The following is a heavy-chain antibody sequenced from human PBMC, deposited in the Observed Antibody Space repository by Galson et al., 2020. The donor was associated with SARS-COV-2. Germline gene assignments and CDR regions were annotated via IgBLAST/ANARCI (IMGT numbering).Heavy chain of an antibody. J-gene: IGHJ6*02. CDR3: ARDPTGATVTTFDYYYGMDV. CDR2: INPSGGST. D-gene: IGHD4-4*01. V-gene: IGHV1-46*01. CDR1: GYTFTSYY. Sequence: ASVKVSCKASGYTFTSYYMHWVRQAPGQGLEWMGIINPSGGSTSYAQKFQGRVTMTRDTSTSTVYMELSSLRSEDTAVYYCARDPTGATVTTFDYYYGMDVWGQGTTVTVSS.